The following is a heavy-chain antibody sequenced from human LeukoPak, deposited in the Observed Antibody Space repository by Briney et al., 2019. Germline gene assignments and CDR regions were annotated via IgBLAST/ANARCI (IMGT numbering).Heavy chain of an antibody. J-gene: IGHJ6*02. V-gene: IGHV3-23*01. CDR1: GFSFSSYG. D-gene: IGHD3-10*01. CDR2: ISGRGGST. CDR3: AKDHSPFGSGSYSTRYYGMDV. Sequence: GGSLRLSCAVSGFSFSSYGMSWVRQAPGKGLEWVAFISGRGGSTKYADSVKGRFAISRDNSKTTLYLQMNSLRAEDTAVYFCAKDHSPFGSGSYSTRYYGMDVWGQGTTVTVS.